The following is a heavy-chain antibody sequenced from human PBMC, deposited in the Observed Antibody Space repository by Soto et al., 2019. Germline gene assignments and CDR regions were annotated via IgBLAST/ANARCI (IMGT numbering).Heavy chain of an antibody. CDR2: ISYDGSNK. V-gene: IGHV3-30-3*01. J-gene: IGHJ4*02. D-gene: IGHD6-6*01. CDR1: GFTFSSYA. CDR3: ARVRSSSSLHPVGYFDY. Sequence: GGSLRLSCAASGFTFSSYAMHWVRQAPGKGLEWVAVISYDGSNKYYADSVKGRFTISRDNSKNTLYLQMNSLRAEDTAVYYCARVRSSSSLHPVGYFDYWGQGTLVTV.